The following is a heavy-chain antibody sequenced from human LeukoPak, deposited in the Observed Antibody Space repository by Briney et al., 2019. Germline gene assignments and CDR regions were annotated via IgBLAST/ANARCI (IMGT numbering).Heavy chain of an antibody. D-gene: IGHD1-20*01. CDR2: ISWNSGSI. CDR3: AKGRTDNWNDLVGYFDY. Sequence: PGRSLRLSCAASGFTVDDYAMHWVRQAPGKGLEGVSGISWNSGSIGYADSVKGRFTISRGNAKNSLYLQMNSLRAEDTALYYCAKGRTDNWNDLVGYFDYWGQGTLVTVSS. V-gene: IGHV3-9*01. J-gene: IGHJ4*02. CDR1: GFTVDDYA.